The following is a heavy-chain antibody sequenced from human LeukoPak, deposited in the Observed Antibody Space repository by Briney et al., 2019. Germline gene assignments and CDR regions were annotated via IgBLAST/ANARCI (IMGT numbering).Heavy chain of an antibody. Sequence: SETLSLTCAVYGGSFSGYYWSWIRQPPGKGLEWIGEINHSGSTNYNPSPKSRVTISVDTSKNQFSLKLSSVTAADTAVYYCARGVLWFGELSRYYLDYWGQGTLVTVSS. CDR3: ARGVLWFGELSRYYLDY. J-gene: IGHJ4*02. CDR2: INHSGST. CDR1: GGSFSGYY. D-gene: IGHD3-10*01. V-gene: IGHV4-34*01.